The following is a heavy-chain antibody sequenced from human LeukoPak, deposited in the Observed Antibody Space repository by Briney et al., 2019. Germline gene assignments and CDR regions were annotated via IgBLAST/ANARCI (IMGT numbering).Heavy chain of an antibody. CDR3: AREAAAGTVDY. Sequence: GGSLRLSCADSGFTFSSYSMNWVRQAPGKGLEWVSYISSSSSTIYYADSVKGRLTISRDNAKNSLYLQMNSLRAEDTAVYYCAREAAAGTVDYWGQGTLVTVSS. V-gene: IGHV3-48*01. CDR2: ISSSSSTI. CDR1: GFTFSSYS. D-gene: IGHD6-13*01. J-gene: IGHJ4*02.